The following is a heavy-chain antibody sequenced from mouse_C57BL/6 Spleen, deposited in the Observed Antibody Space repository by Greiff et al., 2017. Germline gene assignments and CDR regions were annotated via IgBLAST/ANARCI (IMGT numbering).Heavy chain of an antibody. D-gene: IGHD1-1*01. J-gene: IGHJ4*01. V-gene: IGHV1-55*01. CDR1: GYTFTSYW. Sequence: QVQLQQPGAELVKPGASVKMSCKASGYTFTSYWITWVKQRPGQGLEWIGDIYPGSGSTNYNEKFKSKATLTVDTSSSTAYMQLSSLTSEDSAVYYCARGITSVVRAMDYWGQGTSVTVSS. CDR3: ARGITSVVRAMDY. CDR2: IYPGSGST.